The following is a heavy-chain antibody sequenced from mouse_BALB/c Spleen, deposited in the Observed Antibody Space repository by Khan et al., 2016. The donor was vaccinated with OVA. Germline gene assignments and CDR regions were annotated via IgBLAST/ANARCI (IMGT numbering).Heavy chain of an antibody. CDR2: INPDNAGT. D-gene: IGHD4-1*01. CDR3: AREASSWDFSFPY. V-gene: IGHV1S136*01. J-gene: IGHJ3*01. Sequence: VQLQQSGPELVEPGASVRMSCKASGYTFTNYVIHWVKQKPGQGLEWIAYINPDNAGTRYNEKFRGKATLTSDISSTSSYMVLLSLTSEDSAVFDCAREASSWDFSFPYWGQGTLVTVSA. CDR1: GYTFTNYV.